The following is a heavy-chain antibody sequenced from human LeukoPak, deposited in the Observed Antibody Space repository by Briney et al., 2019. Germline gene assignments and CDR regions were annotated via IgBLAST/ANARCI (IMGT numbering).Heavy chain of an antibody. CDR3: ARDCSSSCSPYYGMDV. CDR2: IHSGGTT. V-gene: IGHV3-53*01. Sequence: GGSLRLSCAASGFTVSSNYMSWVRQAPGKGMEWVSIIHSGGTTNYVDSVKGRFTISRDNSRNTLYLQMNSLRAEDTAVYYCARDCSSSCSPYYGMDVWGQGTTVTVSS. J-gene: IGHJ6*02. D-gene: IGHD2-2*01. CDR1: GFTVSSNY.